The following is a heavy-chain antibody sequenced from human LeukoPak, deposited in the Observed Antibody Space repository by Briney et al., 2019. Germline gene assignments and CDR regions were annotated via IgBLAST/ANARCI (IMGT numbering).Heavy chain of an antibody. D-gene: IGHD3-10*01. CDR3: ARALWQMDV. CDR2: IVTAGDT. CDR1: GFTFSNYD. Sequence: GGSLRLSCAASGFTFSNYDMHWVRQATGKGLEWVSTIVTAGDTYYPGSVKGRFTISRENAKNSLYLQMNSLRAEDTAVYYCARALWQMDVWGKGTTVTVSS. J-gene: IGHJ6*04. V-gene: IGHV3-13*01.